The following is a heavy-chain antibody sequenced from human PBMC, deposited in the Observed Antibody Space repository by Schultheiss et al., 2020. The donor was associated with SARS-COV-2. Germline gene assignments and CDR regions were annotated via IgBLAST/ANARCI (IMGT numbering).Heavy chain of an antibody. D-gene: IGHD3-9*01. Sequence: SQTLSLTCTVSGGSISSYYWSWIRQPPGKGLEWIGEINHSGSTNYNPSLKSRVTISVETSKNQFSLKLSSVTAADTAVYYCARQGISRYFETSDPWGQGTLVTVSS. CDR3: ARQGISRYFETSDP. J-gene: IGHJ5*02. V-gene: IGHV4-34*01. CDR1: GGSISSYY. CDR2: INHSGST.